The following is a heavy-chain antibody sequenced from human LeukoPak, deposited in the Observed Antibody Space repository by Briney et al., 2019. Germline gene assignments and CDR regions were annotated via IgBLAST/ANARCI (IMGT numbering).Heavy chain of an antibody. J-gene: IGHJ3*02. V-gene: IGHV4-34*01. CDR1: GGSFSGYY. D-gene: IGHD1-26*01. CDR3: ARHTLVGARNAFDI. Sequence: SETLSLTCAVYGGSFSGYYWSWIRQPPGKGLEWIGEINHSGSTNYNPSLKSRVTTSVDSSKNQCSLKLSSVTAAGTAVYYCARHTLVGARNAFDIWGQGTMVTVSS. CDR2: INHSGST.